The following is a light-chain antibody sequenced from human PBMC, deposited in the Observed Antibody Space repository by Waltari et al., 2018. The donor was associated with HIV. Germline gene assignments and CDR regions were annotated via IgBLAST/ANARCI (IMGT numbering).Light chain of an antibody. CDR2: GAS. CDR3: QQYNNWPSWT. Sequence: EIVMTQSPATLSVSPEERATLSCRASQSVSSNLAWYQQKPGQAPRLLIYGASTRATGIPAMFSGSGSGTEFTLTISSLQSEDFAVYYCQQYNNWPSWTFGQGTKVEIK. CDR1: QSVSSN. V-gene: IGKV3-15*01. J-gene: IGKJ1*01.